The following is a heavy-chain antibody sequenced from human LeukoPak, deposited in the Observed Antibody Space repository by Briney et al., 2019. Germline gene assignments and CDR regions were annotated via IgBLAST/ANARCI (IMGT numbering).Heavy chain of an antibody. D-gene: IGHD5-18*01. CDR1: GFSVNNYG. CDR2: IWYEGSNE. V-gene: IGHV3-33*01. Sequence: PGGSLRLSCAASGFSVNNYGMRWVRQAPGKGLEWVAVIWYEGSNEFYTDAVRGRFTISTDTSKNTLHLQMDSLTVEDTAMYYCARDMWGVHGYDFGYNFDSWGEGNLVTVSS. CDR3: ARDMWGVHGYDFGYNFDS. J-gene: IGHJ4*02.